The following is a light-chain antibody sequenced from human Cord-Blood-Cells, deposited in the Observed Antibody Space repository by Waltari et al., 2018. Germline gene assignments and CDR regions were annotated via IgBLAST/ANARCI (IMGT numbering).Light chain of an antibody. Sequence: EIVLTQSPATLSLSPGETASLSCRASQGVGSYLVWYQHKPGQAPRLLISDASNRATGIPVRFSGSGSGTDFTLTISNLEPEDFAVYYCQQYSNWPITFGGGAKVEMK. V-gene: IGKV3-11*01. CDR2: DAS. CDR1: QGVGSY. CDR3: QQYSNWPIT. J-gene: IGKJ4*01.